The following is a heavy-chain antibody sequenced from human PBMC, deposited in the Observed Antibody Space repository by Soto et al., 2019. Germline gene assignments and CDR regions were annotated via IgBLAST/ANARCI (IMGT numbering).Heavy chain of an antibody. V-gene: IGHV3-30-3*01. CDR3: ARDRVPKQWCDAFDI. CDR2: ISYDGSNK. CDR1: GFTFSSYA. Sequence: QVQLVESGGGVVQPGRSLRLSCAASGFTFSSYAMHWVRQAPGKGLEWVAVISYDGSNKYYADSVKGRFTISRDNSKNPRYRQMSSLRAEETAVYYCARDRVPKQWCDAFDIWGQGTMVTVSS. D-gene: IGHD6-19*01. J-gene: IGHJ3*02.